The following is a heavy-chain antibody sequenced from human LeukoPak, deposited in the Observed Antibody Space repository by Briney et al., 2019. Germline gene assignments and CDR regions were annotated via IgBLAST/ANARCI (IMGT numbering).Heavy chain of an antibody. CDR2: INSDGSIT. J-gene: IGHJ6*02. CDR1: GFTFTTYW. Sequence: GGSLRLSCAASGFTFTTYWMHWVRQAPGKGLVWVSHINSDGSITSYADSVKGRFTISRDNAKNTLYLQMNSLRVEDTAVYYCARDAVDAANAVWGQGTTVTVSS. V-gene: IGHV3-74*01. D-gene: IGHD5-18*01. CDR3: ARDAVDAANAV.